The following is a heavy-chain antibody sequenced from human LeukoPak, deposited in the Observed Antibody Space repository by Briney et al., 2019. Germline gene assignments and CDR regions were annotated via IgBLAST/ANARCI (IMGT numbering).Heavy chain of an antibody. J-gene: IGHJ4*02. CDR3: ANSISMDSSY. V-gene: IGHV4-4*07. CDR1: GGSVSSHY. Sequence: SETLSLTCTASGGSVSSHYWNWIRQPAGKGLEWIGRIYNSGTTNYNPSLESRVTISIDRSKNQFSLKLTSVTAADTAVYYCANSISMDSSYWGQGTLVTVSS. D-gene: IGHD2/OR15-2a*01. CDR2: IYNSGTT.